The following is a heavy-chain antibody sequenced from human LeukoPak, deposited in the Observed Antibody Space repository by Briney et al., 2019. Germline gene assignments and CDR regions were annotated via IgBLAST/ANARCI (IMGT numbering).Heavy chain of an antibody. CDR3: AKGLRGYSYGYDY. D-gene: IGHD5-18*01. CDR1: GFTFDDYA. J-gene: IGHJ4*02. V-gene: IGHV3-9*01. CDR2: ISWNSGSI. Sequence: GGSLRLSCAASGFTFDDYAMHWVRQTPGKGLEWVSSISWNSGSIVYADSVKGRFTISRDNAKKSLYLQMNSLRAEDTALYYCAKGLRGYSYGYDYRGQGTLVTVSS.